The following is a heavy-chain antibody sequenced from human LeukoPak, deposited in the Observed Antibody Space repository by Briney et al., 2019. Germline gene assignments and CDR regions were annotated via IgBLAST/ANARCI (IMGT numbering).Heavy chain of an antibody. CDR1: GFTFSDHY. V-gene: IGHV3-72*01. J-gene: IGHJ4*02. CDR2: IRNKANSYTT. CDR3: ARVANRQWLVRDFDY. Sequence: PGGSLRLSCAASGFTFSDHYMDWVRQAPGKGLEWVGRIRNKANSYTTEYAASVKGRFTISRDDSMNSLYLQMNSLKTEDTAVYYCARVANRQWLVRDFDYWGQGTLVTVSS. D-gene: IGHD6-19*01.